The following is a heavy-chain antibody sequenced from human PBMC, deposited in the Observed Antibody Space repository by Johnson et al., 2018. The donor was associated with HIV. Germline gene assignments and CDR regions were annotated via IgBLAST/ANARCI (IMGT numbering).Heavy chain of an antibody. CDR3: AREGDCSGVSCYSNAFDI. CDR2: IKSKTDGGTT. Sequence: MLLVESGGGLVQPGGSLRLSCAASGFTFSNAWMSWVRQAPGKGLEWVGRIKSKTDGGTTDYAAPVKGRFTISRDDSKNTLYLQMNSLKTEDTAVYYCAREGDCSGVSCYSNAFDIWGQGTMVTVAS. J-gene: IGHJ3*02. CDR1: GFTFSNAW. D-gene: IGHD2-15*01. V-gene: IGHV3-15*01.